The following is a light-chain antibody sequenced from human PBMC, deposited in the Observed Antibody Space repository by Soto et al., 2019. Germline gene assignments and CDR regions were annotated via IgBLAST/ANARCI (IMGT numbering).Light chain of an antibody. CDR3: SSYTSSSTRV. CDR1: SSDVGRYNY. Sequence: QSVLTQPASVSGSPGQSITIYCIGNSSDVGRYNYVSWYQQHPGQAPRLMIYDVNNRPSGVSNRFSGSKSDNTASLTISGLHAEDEADYYCSSYTSSSTRVFGTGTKVTLL. CDR2: DVN. J-gene: IGLJ1*01. V-gene: IGLV2-14*01.